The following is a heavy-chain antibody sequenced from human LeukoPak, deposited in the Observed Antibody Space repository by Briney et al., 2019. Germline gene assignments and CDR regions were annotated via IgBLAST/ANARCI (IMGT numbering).Heavy chain of an antibody. V-gene: IGHV4-4*07. Sequence: PSETLSLTCTVSGGSISSYYWSWIRQPAGKGLEWIGRIYTSGSTNYNPSLKSRVTMSVDTSKNLVSLRLTSLTAADTAVYYCARDRRPRAVAGAYISYGMDVWGQGTTVTVSS. D-gene: IGHD6-19*01. CDR1: GGSISSYY. CDR2: IYTSGST. CDR3: ARDRRPRAVAGAYISYGMDV. J-gene: IGHJ6*02.